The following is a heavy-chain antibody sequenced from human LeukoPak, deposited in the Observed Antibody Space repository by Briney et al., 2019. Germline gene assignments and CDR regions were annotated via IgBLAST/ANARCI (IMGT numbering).Heavy chain of an antibody. CDR1: RFFFSSYA. CDR3: ARCRENDFWSGSPVDY. V-gene: IGHV3-30-3*01. D-gene: IGHD3-3*01. CDR2: ISSDGTNK. Sequence: GGSLRLSCAASRFFFSSYAMHWDRQAPGKGLEWLAVISSDGTNKYYADSVKGRFTISRDNSKNTLYLQMNSLRVEDTAVYYCARCRENDFWSGSPVDYWGQGTLVTVSS. J-gene: IGHJ4*02.